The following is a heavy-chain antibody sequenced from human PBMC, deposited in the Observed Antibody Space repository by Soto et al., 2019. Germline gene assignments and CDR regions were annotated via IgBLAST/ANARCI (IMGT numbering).Heavy chain of an antibody. Sequence: ASAQVSWKASGYTFTSCAISWGRQAPGQGLDWMGLISAYNGNTNYAQKLQGRVTMTTDTSTSTAYMELRSLRSDDTAVYYCARVDNWNQPDYWGQGTLVTVS. CDR3: ARVDNWNQPDY. V-gene: IGHV1-18*04. CDR2: ISAYNGNT. CDR1: GYTFTSCA. J-gene: IGHJ4*02. D-gene: IGHD1-20*01.